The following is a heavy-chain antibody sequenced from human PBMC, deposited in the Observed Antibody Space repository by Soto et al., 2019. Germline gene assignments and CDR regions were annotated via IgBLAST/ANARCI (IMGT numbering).Heavy chain of an antibody. CDR3: ARLEKWYYNYYGLDV. Sequence: GESLKISCQGSGYSFTTYWISWVRQMPGKGLEWMGKIDPGDSSTNYSPSFRGHITISVDRSINTADLQFSSLKAADTAVYYCARLEKWYYNYYGLDVWGQGPMVTVSS. D-gene: IGHD2-15*01. J-gene: IGHJ6*02. CDR2: IDPGDSST. CDR1: GYSFTTYW. V-gene: IGHV5-10-1*01.